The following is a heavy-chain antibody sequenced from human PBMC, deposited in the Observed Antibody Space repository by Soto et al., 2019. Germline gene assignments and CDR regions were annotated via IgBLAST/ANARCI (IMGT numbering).Heavy chain of an antibody. CDR3: ARYHFYDSSGYSSGSSYNWFDP. CDR1: GGSMSSGDYY. CDR2: IYYSGST. V-gene: IGHV4-30-4*01. Sequence: NPSETLSLTCTVSGGSMSSGDYYWSWIRQSPGEGLEWIGFIYYSGSTYYNPSLKSRVTISVDTSKNQFSLKLSSVTAADTAVYYCARYHFYDSSGYSSGSSYNWFDPWGQGTLVTVSS. J-gene: IGHJ5*02. D-gene: IGHD3-22*01.